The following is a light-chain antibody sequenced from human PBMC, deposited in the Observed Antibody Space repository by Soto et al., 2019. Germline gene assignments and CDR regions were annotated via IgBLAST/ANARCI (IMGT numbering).Light chain of an antibody. CDR3: QQYSSIPIT. V-gene: IGKV4-1*01. CDR2: WAS. Sequence: DMVMTHAPDSLAVSLGERATINCKCSESVLCSSNKKNCLAWFQKKPGQPPKLLIFWASTREFGVPDRFRGSGSGTDLTLTISSLQPEDVAVYYCQQYSSIPITFGQGTRLEN. CDR1: ESVLCSSNKKNC. J-gene: IGKJ5*01.